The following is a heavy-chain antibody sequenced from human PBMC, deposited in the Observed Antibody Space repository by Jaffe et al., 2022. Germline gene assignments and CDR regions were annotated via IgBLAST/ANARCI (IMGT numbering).Heavy chain of an antibody. CDR2: IYGDDNK. D-gene: IGHD6-13*01. CDR3: AHLDGSTWYYYDY. V-gene: IGHV2-5*02. Sequence: QITLKESGPTLVKPTQTLTLTCSFSGFSLNTGGVAVGWIRLPPGKALDWLAHIYGDDNKYYSLSLKSRLTITKDTSRNQVVLTMTDMDPVDTATYYCAHLDGSTWYYYDYWGQGTLVTVSS. CDR1: GFSLNTGGVA. J-gene: IGHJ4*02.